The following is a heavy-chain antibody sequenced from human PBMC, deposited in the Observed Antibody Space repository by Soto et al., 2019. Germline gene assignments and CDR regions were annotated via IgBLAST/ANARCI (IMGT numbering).Heavy chain of an antibody. Sequence: DVQLVESGGGLLQPGGSLRLSCATSGFTFSRDWMHWVRQAPGKGLVWVSRINSDGTRTNYADYAEGRLTISRDNAKNTLYLQMNSLRAEDTAVYFLARGASANFYQDSWGHGTLVTVSS. CDR3: ARGASANFYQDS. J-gene: IGHJ5*01. CDR1: GFTFSRDW. D-gene: IGHD2-2*01. V-gene: IGHV3-74*01. CDR2: INSDGTRT.